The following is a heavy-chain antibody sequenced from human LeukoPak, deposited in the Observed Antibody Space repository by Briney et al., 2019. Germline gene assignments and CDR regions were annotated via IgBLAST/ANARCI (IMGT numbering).Heavy chain of an antibody. J-gene: IGHJ4*02. CDR3: ARGAPSDTVASLDY. CDR1: GGTFSSYA. Sequence: ASVKVSCKASGGTFSSYAISWVRQAPGQGLEWMGGIIPIFGTANYAQKFQGRVTITTDESTSTAYMELSCLRSEDTAVYYCARGAPSDTVASLDYWGQGTLVTVSS. D-gene: IGHD4-23*01. CDR2: IIPIFGTA. V-gene: IGHV1-69*05.